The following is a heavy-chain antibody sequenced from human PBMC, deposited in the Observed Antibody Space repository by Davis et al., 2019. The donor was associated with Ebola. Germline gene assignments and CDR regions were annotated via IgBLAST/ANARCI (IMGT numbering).Heavy chain of an antibody. J-gene: IGHJ3*02. CDR3: AILSFGGKDGAFEM. CDR1: GYTFTSYA. V-gene: IGHV1-3*01. CDR2: INAGNGNT. Sequence: AASVKVSCKASGYTFTSYAMHWVRQAPGQRLEWMGWINAGNGNTKYSQKFQGRVTITRDTSASTAYMELSSLRSDDTAVYYCAILSFGGKDGAFEMWGQGTMVTVSS. D-gene: IGHD4-23*01.